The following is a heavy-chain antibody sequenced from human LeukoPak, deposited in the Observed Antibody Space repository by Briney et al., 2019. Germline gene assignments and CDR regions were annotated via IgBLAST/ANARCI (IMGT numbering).Heavy chain of an antibody. CDR3: AKDGGLWVSAHWGDS. J-gene: IGHJ4*02. D-gene: IGHD7-27*01. V-gene: IGHV3-48*01. Sequence: GGSLRLSCASSGFTFSAYHMNWVRQAPGKGLEWISFISTDSGTLYYADSVKARFTVSRDNSKNTLYLQMNSLRAEDTAVYYCAKDGGLWVSAHWGDSWGRGTLVTVSS. CDR1: GFTFSAYH. CDR2: ISTDSGTL.